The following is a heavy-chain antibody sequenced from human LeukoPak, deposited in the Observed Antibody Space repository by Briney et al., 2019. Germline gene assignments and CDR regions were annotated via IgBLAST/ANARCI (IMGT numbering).Heavy chain of an antibody. D-gene: IGHD3-22*01. CDR1: GGSISSYY. J-gene: IGHJ3*02. Sequence: ASETLSLTCTVSGGSISSYYWSWIRQPPGKGLEWIGYIYYSGSTNYNPSLKSRVTISVDTSKNQFSLKLSSVTAADTAVYYCARDLTDSSGYSAFDIWGQGTMVTVSS. V-gene: IGHV4-59*01. CDR2: IYYSGST. CDR3: ARDLTDSSGYSAFDI.